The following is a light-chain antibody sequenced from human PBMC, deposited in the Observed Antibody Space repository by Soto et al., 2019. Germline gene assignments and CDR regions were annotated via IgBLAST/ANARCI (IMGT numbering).Light chain of an antibody. V-gene: IGKV3-20*01. CDR1: QSIARSY. J-gene: IGKJ5*01. Sequence: EVVLTQSPGTLSLSLGERATLSCRASQSIARSYLAWYQQKPGQAPRLLLYDASTRATGIPDRFSGSGSGTDFTLTISRLEPEDFAVFYCQQYAYSPITFGQGTRLEI. CDR3: QQYAYSPIT. CDR2: DAS.